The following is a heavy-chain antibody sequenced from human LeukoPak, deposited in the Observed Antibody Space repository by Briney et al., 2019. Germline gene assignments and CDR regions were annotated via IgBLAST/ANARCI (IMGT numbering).Heavy chain of an antibody. CDR3: VRESRRYQLPGLNDYYYMDV. V-gene: IGHV3-7*01. Sequence: PGGSLRLSCAASGITLSNAWMNWMRQAPGKGLEWVANIKQDGSEKYYVDSVKGRFTISRDIAKNSLYLQMNSLRAEDTAVYYCVRESRRYQLPGLNDYYYMDVWGKGTTVTVSS. CDR1: GITLSNAW. D-gene: IGHD2-2*01. J-gene: IGHJ6*03. CDR2: IKQDGSEK.